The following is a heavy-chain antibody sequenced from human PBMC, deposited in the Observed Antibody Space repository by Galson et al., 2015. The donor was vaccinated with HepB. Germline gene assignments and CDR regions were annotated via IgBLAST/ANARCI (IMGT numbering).Heavy chain of an antibody. CDR2: ISSSSSPI. Sequence: SLRLSCAASGFTFRSHSMNWVRQVPGQGLEWLSYISSSSSPIYYADAVKGRFTISRDNAKNSLYLQMNSLRAEDTAIYYCARDFRRNDAFDIWGQGTMVTVSS. V-gene: IGHV3-48*01. CDR1: GFTFRSHS. J-gene: IGHJ3*02. D-gene: IGHD2/OR15-2a*01. CDR3: ARDFRRNDAFDI.